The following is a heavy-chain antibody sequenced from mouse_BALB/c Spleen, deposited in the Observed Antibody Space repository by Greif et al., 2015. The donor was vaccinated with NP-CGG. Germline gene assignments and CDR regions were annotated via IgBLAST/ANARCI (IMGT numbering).Heavy chain of an antibody. CDR2: ISSGGSYT. CDR3: ARVPITTVVATRAY. CDR1: GFTFSSYA. D-gene: IGHD1-1*01. Sequence: EVMLVESGGGLVKPGGSLKLSCAASGFTFSSYAMSWVRQSPEKRLEWVAEISSGGSYTYYPDTVTGRFTISRDNAKNTLYLEMSSLRSEDTAMYYCARVPITTVVATRAYWGQGTLVTVSA. V-gene: IGHV5-9-4*01. J-gene: IGHJ3*01.